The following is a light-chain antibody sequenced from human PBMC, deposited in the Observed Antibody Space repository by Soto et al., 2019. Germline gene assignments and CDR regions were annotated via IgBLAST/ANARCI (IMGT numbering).Light chain of an antibody. CDR3: QSYDSNLSAYV. Sequence: SVLAQPPSVSGAPGQKVTISCTGSSSNIGAGYDLHWYQQLPGTAPKLLLYGNINRPSGVPDRFSGSKSGTSASLAIAGLQAEDEADYYCQSYDSNLSAYVFGTGTKLTVL. CDR1: SSNIGAGYD. V-gene: IGLV1-40*01. CDR2: GNI. J-gene: IGLJ1*01.